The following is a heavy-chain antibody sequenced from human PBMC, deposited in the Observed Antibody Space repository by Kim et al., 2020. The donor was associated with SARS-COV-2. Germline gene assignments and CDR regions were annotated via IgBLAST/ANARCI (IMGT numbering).Heavy chain of an antibody. J-gene: IGHJ3*02. V-gene: IGHV4-59*08. Sequence: PKSRVTISVDTSKNQFSLKLSSVTAADTAVYYCARHRPYSSSWYRAFDIWGQGTMVTVSS. CDR3: ARHRPYSSSWYRAFDI. D-gene: IGHD6-13*01.